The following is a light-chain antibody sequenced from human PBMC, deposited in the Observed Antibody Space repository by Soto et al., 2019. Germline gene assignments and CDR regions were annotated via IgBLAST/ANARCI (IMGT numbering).Light chain of an antibody. V-gene: IGKV3-11*01. Sequence: EIVLTQSPATLSLSPGYIATLSCRASQSVSSYLAWYQQKPGQAPRLLIYDASNRATGIPARFSGSGSGTDFTLTISSLEPEDFAVYYCQQRSNWPPMYTFGQGTKLEIK. CDR3: QQRSNWPPMYT. CDR1: QSVSSY. J-gene: IGKJ2*01. CDR2: DAS.